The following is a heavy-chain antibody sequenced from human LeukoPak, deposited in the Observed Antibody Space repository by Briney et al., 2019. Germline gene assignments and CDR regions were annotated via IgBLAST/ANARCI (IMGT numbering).Heavy chain of an antibody. V-gene: IGHV1-2*02. CDR1: GYTFTGYY. D-gene: IGHD6-13*01. CDR3: ARGGGELNSSWSSYGMDV. J-gene: IGHJ6*02. CDR2: INPNSGGT. Sequence: ASVKVSCKASGYTFTGYYMHWVRQAPGQGLEWMGWINPNSGGTNYAQKFQGRVTMTRDTSISTAYMGLSRLRSDDTAVYYCARGGGELNSSWSSYGMDVWGQGTTVTVSS.